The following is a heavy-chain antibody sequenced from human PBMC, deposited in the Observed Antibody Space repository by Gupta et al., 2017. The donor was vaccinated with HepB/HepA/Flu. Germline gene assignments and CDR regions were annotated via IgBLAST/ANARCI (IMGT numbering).Heavy chain of an antibody. CDR2: INPNRGGT. D-gene: IGHD6-19*01. CDR1: GYTFTGYY. J-gene: IGHJ4*02. V-gene: IGHV1-2*02. CDR3: ARAYSSGRESDY. Sequence: QVQLVQSGAEVKKPGASVKVSCKASGYTFTGYYINWVRQAPGQGLEWMGWINPNRGGTNYAQKFQGRVTMTRDSSISTAYMELSSLRSDDTAVYYCARAYSSGRESDYWGQGTLVTVSS.